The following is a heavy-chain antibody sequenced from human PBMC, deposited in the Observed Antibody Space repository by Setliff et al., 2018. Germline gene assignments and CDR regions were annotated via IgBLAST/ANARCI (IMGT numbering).Heavy chain of an antibody. CDR1: GFSLSTTGVG. Sequence: SGPTLVNPTQTLTLTCTFSGFSLSTTGVGVGWIRQPPGKALEWLALIYYDDDKRYNPSLESRLTITKDTSKNQVVLSMTNMDPADTATFYCARGFWNGYFVLDYWGLGSLVTVSS. V-gene: IGHV2-5*02. J-gene: IGHJ4*02. CDR2: IYYDDDK. D-gene: IGHD3-3*01. CDR3: ARGFWNGYFVLDY.